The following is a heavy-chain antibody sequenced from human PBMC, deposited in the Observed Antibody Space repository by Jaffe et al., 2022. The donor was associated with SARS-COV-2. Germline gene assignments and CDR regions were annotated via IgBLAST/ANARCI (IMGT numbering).Heavy chain of an antibody. D-gene: IGHD2-15*01. CDR2: IYSGGST. J-gene: IGHJ6*02. CDR1: GFTVSSNY. V-gene: IGHV3-53*01. CDR3: ARSCSGGSCYSIEDYYGMDV. Sequence: EVQLVESGGGLIQPGGSLRLSCAASGFTVSSNYMSWVRQAPGKGLEWVSVIYSGGSTYYADSVKGRFTISRDNSKNTLYLQMNSLRAEDTAVYYCARSCSGGSCYSIEDYYGMDVWGQGTTVTVSS.